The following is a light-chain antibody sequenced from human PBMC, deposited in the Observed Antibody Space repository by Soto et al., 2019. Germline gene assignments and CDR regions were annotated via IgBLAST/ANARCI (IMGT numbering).Light chain of an antibody. V-gene: IGKV3-20*01. CDR3: QQFDSSVT. Sequence: EIVLTQSPGSLSLSPGERATLSYRASQSVSSTFFAWYQQRPGQAPRLLMYGASSRATGIPERFSGSGSATDFTLTISRLEPEDFAVYYCQQFDSSVTFGQGTKVEIK. J-gene: IGKJ1*01. CDR2: GAS. CDR1: QSVSSTF.